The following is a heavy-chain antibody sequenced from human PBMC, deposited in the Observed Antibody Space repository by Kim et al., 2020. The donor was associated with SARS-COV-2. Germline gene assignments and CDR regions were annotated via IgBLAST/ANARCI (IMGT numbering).Heavy chain of an antibody. CDR3: AREYSSGPTPSYYFDY. Sequence: SETLSLTCTVSGGSISSGSYYWSWIRQPAGKGLEWIGRIYTSGSTNYNPSLKSRVTISVDTSKNQFSLKLSSVTAADTAVYYCAREYSSGPTPSYYFDYWGQGTLVTVSS. CDR1: GGSISSGSYY. CDR2: IYTSGST. J-gene: IGHJ4*02. D-gene: IGHD6-19*01. V-gene: IGHV4-61*02.